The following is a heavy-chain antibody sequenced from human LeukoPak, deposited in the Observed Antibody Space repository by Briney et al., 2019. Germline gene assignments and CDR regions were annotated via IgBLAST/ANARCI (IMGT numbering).Heavy chain of an antibody. CDR2: IYTSGST. V-gene: IGHV4-61*02. Sequence: SQTLSLTCTVSGGSISSGSYYWSWIRQPAGKGLEWIGRIYTSGSTNYNPSLKSRVTISVDTSKNQFSLKLSSVTAADTAVYYCARGDSGYDLPDYWGQGTLVTVSS. D-gene: IGHD5-12*01. CDR1: GGSISSGSYY. CDR3: ARGDSGYDLPDY. J-gene: IGHJ4*02.